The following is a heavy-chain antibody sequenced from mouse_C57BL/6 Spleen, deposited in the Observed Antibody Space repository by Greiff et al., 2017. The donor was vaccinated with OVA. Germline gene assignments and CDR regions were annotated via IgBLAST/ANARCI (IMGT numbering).Heavy chain of an antibody. CDR3: ARRYSNLWYFDV. J-gene: IGHJ1*03. CDR1: GYSFTGYY. CDR2: INPSTGGT. V-gene: IGHV1-42*01. Sequence: VQLQQSGPELVQPGASVKISCKASGYSFTGYYMNWVKQSPEKSLEWIGEINPSTGGTTSNQLFTAMATLTVDKSNSTAYMQIKSLTSEDSAVYYCARRYSNLWYFDVWGTGTTVTVSS. D-gene: IGHD2-5*01.